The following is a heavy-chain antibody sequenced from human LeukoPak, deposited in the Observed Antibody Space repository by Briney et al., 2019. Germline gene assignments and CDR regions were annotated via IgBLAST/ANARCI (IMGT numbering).Heavy chain of an antibody. CDR2: ISSSGSTI. CDR3: ARVWYSSGWCDY. D-gene: IGHD6-19*01. V-gene: IGHV3-48*03. J-gene: IGHJ4*02. Sequence: GGSLRLSCAASGFTFSSYEMNWVRQAPGKGLEWVSYISSSGSTIYYADSVKGRFTISRDNAKNSLYLQMNSLRAEDTAVYYCARVWYSSGWCDYWGQGTLVTVSS. CDR1: GFTFSSYE.